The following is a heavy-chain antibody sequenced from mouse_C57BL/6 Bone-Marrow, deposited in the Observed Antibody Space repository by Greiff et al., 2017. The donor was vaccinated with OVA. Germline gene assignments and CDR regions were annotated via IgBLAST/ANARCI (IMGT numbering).Heavy chain of an antibody. CDR3: ARRGYSNSYYYAMDY. Sequence: VQLQQSGAELARPGASVKLSCKASGYTFTSYGISWVKQRTGQGLEWIGEIYPRSGNTYYNEKFKRKATLTADKSSSTAYMELRSLTSEDSAVYFCARRGYSNSYYYAMDYWGQGTSVTVSS. J-gene: IGHJ4*01. V-gene: IGHV1-81*01. CDR1: GYTFTSYG. CDR2: IYPRSGNT. D-gene: IGHD2-5*01.